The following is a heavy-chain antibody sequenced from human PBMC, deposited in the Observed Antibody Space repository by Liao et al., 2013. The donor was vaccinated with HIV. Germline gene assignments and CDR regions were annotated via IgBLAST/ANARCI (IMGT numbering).Heavy chain of an antibody. D-gene: IGHD3-3*01. Sequence: QVQLQESGPGLVKPSETLSLTCTVSGGSISSYYWSWIRQPAGKGLEWIGRIYSSGSANYNPSLKSRVTMSVDTSKNQFSLKLSSVTAADTAVYYCARTDQYYYFWNGYENWFDPWGQGTLVTVSS. CDR1: GGSISSYY. CDR3: ARTDQYYYFWNGYENWFDP. V-gene: IGHV4-4*07. CDR2: IYSSGSA. J-gene: IGHJ5*02.